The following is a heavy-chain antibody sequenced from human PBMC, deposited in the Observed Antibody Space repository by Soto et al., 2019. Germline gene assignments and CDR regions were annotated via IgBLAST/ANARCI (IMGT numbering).Heavy chain of an antibody. J-gene: IGHJ4*02. CDR2: MSYDGSNE. D-gene: IGHD3-10*01. Sequence: GGSLRLCCAASGFTFSHYAMHWVRQAPGKGLEWVALMSYDGSNEHYADSVKGRFTISRDNSKNTLYLQMNSLRAEDTAVYYCTKDGGQALDYWAQGTRVTVSS. V-gene: IGHV3-30*18. CDR3: TKDGGQALDY. CDR1: GFTFSHYA.